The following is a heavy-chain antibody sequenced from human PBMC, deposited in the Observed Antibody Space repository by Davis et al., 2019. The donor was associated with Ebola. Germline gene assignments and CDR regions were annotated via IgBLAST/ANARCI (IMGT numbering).Heavy chain of an antibody. V-gene: IGHV3-53*01. D-gene: IGHD3-3*01. Sequence: GESLKISCAASGFTVSSNYMSWVRQAPGKGLEWVSVIYSGGSTYYADSVKGRFTISRDNSKNSLYLQMNSLRAEDTAVYYCARERNDFWSGYYHSYFDYWGQGTLVTVSS. J-gene: IGHJ4*02. CDR3: ARERNDFWSGYYHSYFDY. CDR2: IYSGGST. CDR1: GFTVSSNY.